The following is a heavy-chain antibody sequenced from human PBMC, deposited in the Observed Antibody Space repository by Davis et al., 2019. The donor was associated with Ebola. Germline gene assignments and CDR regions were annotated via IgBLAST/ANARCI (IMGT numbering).Heavy chain of an antibody. D-gene: IGHD3-16*01. J-gene: IGHJ6*04. Sequence: AASVKVSCKASGYTFTGYYMHWVRQAPGQGLEWMGRINPNSGGTNYAQKFQGRVTMTRDTSISTAYMELSRLRSDDTAVYYCARDLPLGAGMDVWGKGTTVTVSS. V-gene: IGHV1-2*06. CDR2: INPNSGGT. CDR3: ARDLPLGAGMDV. CDR1: GYTFTGYY.